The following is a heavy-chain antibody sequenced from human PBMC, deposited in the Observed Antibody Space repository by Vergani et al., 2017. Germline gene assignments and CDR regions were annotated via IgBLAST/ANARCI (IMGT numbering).Heavy chain of an antibody. J-gene: IGHJ4*02. Sequence: QVQLQESGPGLVKPSETLSLTCTVSGGSISSYYWSWIRQPPGKGLEWIGYIYYSGSTYYNPSLKSRVTISVDTSKNQFSLKLSSVTAADTSVYYCARDPGDYFDYWGQGTLVTVSS. CDR2: IYYSGST. CDR3: ARDPGDYFDY. D-gene: IGHD4-17*01. CDR1: GGSISSYY. V-gene: IGHV4-59*12.